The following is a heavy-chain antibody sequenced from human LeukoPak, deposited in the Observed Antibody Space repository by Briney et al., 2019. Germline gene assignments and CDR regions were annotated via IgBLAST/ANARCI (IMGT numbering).Heavy chain of an antibody. D-gene: IGHD1-26*01. J-gene: IGHJ3*02. V-gene: IGHV1-2*02. CDR1: GYTFSDYH. CDR2: INPSSGGT. CDR3: ARSLPGLSYAVGI. Sequence: ASVKVSCKASGYTFSDYHMHWVRQAPGQGLEWMGWINPSSGGTNYAQKFQGGVTMTRDTSISTAYMELSRLRSDDTAVYYCARSLPGLSYAVGIWGQGTMVTVSS.